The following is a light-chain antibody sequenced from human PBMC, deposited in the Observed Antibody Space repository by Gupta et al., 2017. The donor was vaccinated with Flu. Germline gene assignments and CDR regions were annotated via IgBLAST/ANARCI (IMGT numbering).Light chain of an antibody. V-gene: IGKV1-39*01. CDR1: RSISSY. CDR3: QQSYSTPQT. Sequence: DIQMTQSPSSLSASVGDRVTITCRASRSISSYLNWYQQKPGTAPKLLIYAASNLQRGVPSRFSGSGSGTDFTLTISSLQPEDFATYYCQQSYSTPQTFGHGTKVDI. CDR2: AAS. J-gene: IGKJ3*01.